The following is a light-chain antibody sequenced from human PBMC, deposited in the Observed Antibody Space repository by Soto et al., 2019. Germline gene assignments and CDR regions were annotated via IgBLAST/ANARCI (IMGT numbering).Light chain of an antibody. Sequence: DIVMTQSPDSLAVSLGERAAINCKSSQSLLYSANNKNYLAWYQQKPGQHPKWLIYWASTRESGVPDRFSGSGAGTDFTLTSSSLQVEDAAVYYCQPYYNTPQTVGQGTKVEVK. CDR2: WAS. J-gene: IGKJ1*01. CDR1: QSLLYSANNKNY. CDR3: QPYYNTPQT. V-gene: IGKV4-1*01.